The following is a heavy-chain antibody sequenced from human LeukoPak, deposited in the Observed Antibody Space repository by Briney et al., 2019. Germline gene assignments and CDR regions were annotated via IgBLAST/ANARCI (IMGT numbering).Heavy chain of an antibody. D-gene: IGHD1-26*01. CDR3: ARRARVGKKDYFDY. CDR2: IYYSGST. J-gene: IGHJ4*02. V-gene: IGHV4-59*11. Sequence: SETLSLTCTVSGGSISSHYWSWIRQPPGKGLGWIGYIYYSGSTNYNPSLKSRVTISVDTSKNQFSLKLSSVTAADTAVYYCARRARVGKKDYFDYWGQGTLVTVSS. CDR1: GGSISSHY.